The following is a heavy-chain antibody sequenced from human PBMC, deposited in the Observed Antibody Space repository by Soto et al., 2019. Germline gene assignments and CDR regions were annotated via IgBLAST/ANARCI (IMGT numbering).Heavy chain of an antibody. J-gene: IGHJ6*02. V-gene: IGHV1-46*01. CDR3: ARDLPPCSGGSCYSSYYYGMDV. CDR1: GYIFINYY. CDR2: INPTGGST. Sequence: ASVKVSCKASGYIFINYYIHWVRQAPGHGLEWMAIINPTGGSTSYAQKFQGRVTMTRDTSTSTVYMELSSLRSEDTAVYYCARDLPPCSGGSCYSSYYYGMDVWGQGTTVTVSS. D-gene: IGHD2-15*01.